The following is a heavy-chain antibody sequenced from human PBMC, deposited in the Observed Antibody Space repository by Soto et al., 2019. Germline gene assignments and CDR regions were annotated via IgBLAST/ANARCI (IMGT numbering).Heavy chain of an antibody. V-gene: IGHV3-23*01. Sequence: SLRVSCAASGCPCSNYAMSWVSQAPGKGLEWVSASSGSGGSTYYADSVKGRFTISRDNSKNTLYLQMNSLRAEDTAVHYCAISRWYDYSGQGTLVTVSA. CDR2: SSGSGGST. D-gene: IGHD6-13*01. CDR3: AISRWYDY. CDR1: GCPCSNYA. J-gene: IGHJ4*02.